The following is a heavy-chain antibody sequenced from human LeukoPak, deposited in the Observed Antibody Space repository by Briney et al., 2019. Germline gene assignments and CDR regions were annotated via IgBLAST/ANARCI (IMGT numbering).Heavy chain of an antibody. J-gene: IGHJ6*03. Sequence: PGGSLRLSCAASGFTFSSYSMNWVRQAPGKGLEWVSSISSSSSYIYYADSVKGRFTISRDNAKNSLYLQMNSLRAEDTAVYYCASNPYYSKYEYHYHYYMDVWGKGTTVTVSS. CDR1: GFTFSSYS. CDR2: ISSSSSYI. CDR3: ASNPYYSKYEYHYHYYMDV. V-gene: IGHV3-21*01. D-gene: IGHD4-11*01.